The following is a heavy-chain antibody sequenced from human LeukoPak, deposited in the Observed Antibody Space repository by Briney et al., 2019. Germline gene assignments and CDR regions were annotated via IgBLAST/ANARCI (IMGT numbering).Heavy chain of an antibody. CDR2: IIPIFGTA. D-gene: IGHD1-26*01. CDR3: ARSSAYYNEADI. Sequence: ASVKLSCKASGGTFSSYAISWVRQAPGQGLEWMGGIIPIFGTANYAQKFQGRVTITADESTSTDYMELSSLRSEDTAVYYCARSSAYYNEADIWGQGTMVTVSS. CDR1: GGTFSSYA. J-gene: IGHJ3*02. V-gene: IGHV1-69*13.